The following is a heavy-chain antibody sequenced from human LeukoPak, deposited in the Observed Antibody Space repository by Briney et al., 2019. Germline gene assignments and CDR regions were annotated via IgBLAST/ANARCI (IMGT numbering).Heavy chain of an antibody. Sequence: GGSLRLSCAASGFTFSSYWMHWVRQAPGKGLEWVSYISSSSSTIYYADSVKGRFTISRDNAKNSLYLQMDSLRAEDTAVYYCARDNGDPWGQGTLVTVSS. CDR2: ISSSSSTI. V-gene: IGHV3-48*01. D-gene: IGHD4-17*01. J-gene: IGHJ5*02. CDR1: GFTFSSYW. CDR3: ARDNGDP.